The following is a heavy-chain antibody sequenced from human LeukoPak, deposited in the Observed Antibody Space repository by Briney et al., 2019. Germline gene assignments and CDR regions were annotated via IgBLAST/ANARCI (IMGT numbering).Heavy chain of an antibody. V-gene: IGHV3-7*01. CDR2: INRDGSEK. J-gene: IGHJ4*02. CDR3: AREGVVVGMEGFDY. Sequence: PGGSLRLSCAASGFTFSSHWMSWVRQAPGKVLEWVANINRDGSEKYYVDSVKGRFTISRDNAKNSLYLQMNSLRAEDTAVYFCAREGVVVGMEGFDYCGQGTLVTVSS. D-gene: IGHD3-22*01. CDR1: GFTFSSHW.